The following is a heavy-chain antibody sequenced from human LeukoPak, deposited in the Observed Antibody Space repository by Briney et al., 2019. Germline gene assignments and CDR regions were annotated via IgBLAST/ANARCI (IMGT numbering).Heavy chain of an antibody. CDR1: GFTFSSYA. CDR2: ISGSGGST. Sequence: GGSLRLSCAASGFTFSSYAMSWVRQAPGKGLEWVSAISGSGGSTYYADSVKGRFTISRDNSKNTLYLQMNSLRAEDTAVHYCAKEPPYYDSSGYYPIDYWGQGTLVTVSS. V-gene: IGHV3-23*01. J-gene: IGHJ4*02. CDR3: AKEPPYYDSSGYYPIDY. D-gene: IGHD3-22*01.